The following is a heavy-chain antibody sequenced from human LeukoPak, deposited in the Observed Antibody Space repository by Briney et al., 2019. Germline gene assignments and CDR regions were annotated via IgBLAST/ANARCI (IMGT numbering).Heavy chain of an antibody. D-gene: IGHD3-22*01. CDR2: ISSSSSTI. CDR1: GFTFSSYS. CDR3: ARGGYYYDSSGYYYGGVRYFDY. V-gene: IGHV3-48*04. J-gene: IGHJ4*02. Sequence: GGSLRLSCAASGFTFSSYSMNWVRQAPGKGLEWVSYISSSSSTIYYADSVKGRFTISRDNAKNSLYLQMNNLRAEDTALYYCARGGYYYDSSGYYYGGVRYFDYWGQGTLATVSS.